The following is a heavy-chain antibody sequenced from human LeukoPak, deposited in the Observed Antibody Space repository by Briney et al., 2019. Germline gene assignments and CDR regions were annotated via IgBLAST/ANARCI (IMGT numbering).Heavy chain of an antibody. J-gene: IGHJ5*02. D-gene: IGHD2-2*01. V-gene: IGHV1-69*04. CDR3: AREGEVVPAASAFDWFDP. CDR2: IIPIFGIA. Sequence: ASVKVSCKASGGTFSSYAISWVRQAPGQGLEWMGRIIPIFGIANYAQKFQGRVTITADKSTSTAYMELSSLRSEDTAVYYCAREGEVVPAASAFDWFDPWGQGTLVTVSS. CDR1: GGTFSSYA.